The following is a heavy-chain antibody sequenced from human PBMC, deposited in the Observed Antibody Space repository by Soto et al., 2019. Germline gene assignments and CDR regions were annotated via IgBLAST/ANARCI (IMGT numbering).Heavy chain of an antibody. CDR3: AREGTSSSWRGNYYYGMDV. V-gene: IGHV1-3*01. Sequence: ASVKVSCKASGYTFTGYYMHWVRQAPGQRLEWMGWINAGNGNTKYSQKFQGRVTITRDTSASTAYMELSSLRSEDTAVYYCAREGTSSSWRGNYYYGMDVWGQGTTVTVSS. J-gene: IGHJ6*02. D-gene: IGHD6-13*01. CDR2: INAGNGNT. CDR1: GYTFTGYY.